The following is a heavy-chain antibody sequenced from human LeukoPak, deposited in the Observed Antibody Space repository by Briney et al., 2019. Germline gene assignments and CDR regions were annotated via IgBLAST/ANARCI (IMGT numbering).Heavy chain of an antibody. D-gene: IGHD3-22*01. CDR2: IYSGGST. V-gene: IGHV3-53*04. Sequence: GGSLRLSCGASGFNVSSNYMSWVRQAPRKGLEWVSVIYSGGSTYYADSVKGRFTISRHNSKNTLYLQMNSLRPEDTAVYYCASSGYYDSSIFDYWGQGTLVTVSS. CDR3: ASSGYYDSSIFDY. J-gene: IGHJ4*02. CDR1: GFNVSSNY.